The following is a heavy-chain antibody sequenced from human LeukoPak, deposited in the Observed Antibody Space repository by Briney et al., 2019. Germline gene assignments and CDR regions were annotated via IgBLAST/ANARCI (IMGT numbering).Heavy chain of an antibody. CDR3: ARFSIAAAGRGINWFDP. J-gene: IGHJ5*02. D-gene: IGHD6-13*01. CDR2: INHSGST. V-gene: IGHV4-34*01. Sequence: GEINHSGSTNYNPSLKSRVTISVDTSKNQFSLKLSSVAAADTAVYYCARFSIAAAGRGINWFDPWGQGTLVTVSS.